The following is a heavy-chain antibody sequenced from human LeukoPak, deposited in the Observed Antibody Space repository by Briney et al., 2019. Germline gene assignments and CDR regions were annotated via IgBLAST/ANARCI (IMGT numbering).Heavy chain of an antibody. CDR3: ARGLGYCSGGSCYRWFDP. J-gene: IGHJ5*02. D-gene: IGHD2-15*01. CDR1: GYTFTSYD. V-gene: IGHV1-8*03. Sequence: ASVKVSCRASGYTFTSYDINWVRQATGQGLEWMGWMNPNSGNTGYAQKFQGRVTITRNTSISTAYMELSSLRSEDTAVYYCARGLGYCSGGSCYRWFDPWGQGTLVTVSS. CDR2: MNPNSGNT.